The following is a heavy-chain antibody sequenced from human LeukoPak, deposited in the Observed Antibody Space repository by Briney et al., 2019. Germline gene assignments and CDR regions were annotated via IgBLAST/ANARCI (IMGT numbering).Heavy chain of an antibody. V-gene: IGHV4-39*07. Sequence: SETLSLTCTVSGGSINTPNYYWGWIRQTPGKGLEWIGNIFYSGGTYYSPSLTSRVTISLDTSRNQFSLKLNSVTAADTAVYYCAKSNGYSLVDIWGQGTMVTVSS. CDR3: AKSNGYSLVDI. J-gene: IGHJ3*02. CDR1: GGSINTPNYY. CDR2: IFYSGGT. D-gene: IGHD5-12*01.